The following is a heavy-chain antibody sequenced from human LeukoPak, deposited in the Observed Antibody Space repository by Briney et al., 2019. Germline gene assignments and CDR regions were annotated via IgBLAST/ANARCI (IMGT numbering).Heavy chain of an antibody. CDR3: ARSAKSHCSGGSCYSFTLWFDP. J-gene: IGHJ5*02. D-gene: IGHD2-15*01. CDR2: IYTSGSS. V-gene: IGHV4-61*02. CDR1: GGSISSGSDY. Sequence: SQTLSLTCTVSGGSISSGSDYWSWIRQPAGKGLEWIGRIYTSGSSNYNPSLKSRVTISVDTSKNQFSLKLSSVTAADTAVYYCARSAKSHCSGGSCYSFTLWFDPWGQGTLVTVSS.